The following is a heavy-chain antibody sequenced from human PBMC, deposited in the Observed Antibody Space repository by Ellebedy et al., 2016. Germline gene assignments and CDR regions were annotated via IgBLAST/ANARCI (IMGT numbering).Heavy chain of an antibody. D-gene: IGHD1-26*01. CDR2: IWYDGSNK. Sequence: GGSLRLSCAASGFTFSSYGMHWVRQAPGKGLEWVAVIWYDGSNKYYADSVKGRFTISRDNSKNTLYLQMNSLREEDTAIYYCLAEVGSRAFHIWGQGTMVTVSS. CDR1: GFTFSSYG. V-gene: IGHV3-33*03. CDR3: LAEVGSRAFHI. J-gene: IGHJ3*02.